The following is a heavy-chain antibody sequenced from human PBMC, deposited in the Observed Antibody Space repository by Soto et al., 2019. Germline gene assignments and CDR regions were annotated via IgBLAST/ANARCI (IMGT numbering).Heavy chain of an antibody. V-gene: IGHV4-61*01. CDR1: GGSVSSGSYY. Sequence: SETLSLTCTVSGGSVSSGSYYWSWIRQPTGKGREWIGYIYYSGSTNYNPSLKSRVTISVDTSKNQFSLKLSSVTAADTAVYYCAAGRTGRAYGYYYDYWGQGTLVTVSS. CDR2: IYYSGST. J-gene: IGHJ4*02. CDR3: AAGRTGRAYGYYYDY. D-gene: IGHD4-17*01.